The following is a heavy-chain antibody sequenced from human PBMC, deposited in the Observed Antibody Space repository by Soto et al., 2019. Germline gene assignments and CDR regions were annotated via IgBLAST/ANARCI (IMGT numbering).Heavy chain of an antibody. CDR3: ARGMKRWFGELSYDY. D-gene: IGHD3-10*01. Sequence: GGSLRLSCAASGFTFSSYWMSWVRQAPGKGLEWVANIKQDGSEKYYVDSVKGRFTISRDNAKNSLYLQMNSLRAEDTAVYYCARGMKRWFGELSYDYWGQGTLVTVSS. CDR1: GFTFSSYW. CDR2: IKQDGSEK. J-gene: IGHJ4*02. V-gene: IGHV3-7*03.